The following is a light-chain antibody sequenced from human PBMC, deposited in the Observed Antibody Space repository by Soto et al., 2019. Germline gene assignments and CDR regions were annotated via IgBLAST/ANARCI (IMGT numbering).Light chain of an antibody. Sequence: QTVVTQPASVSGSPGQSITISCTGTSSDVGSYNLVSWYQQHPGKAPKLMIYEGSKRPSGVSNRFSGSKSGNTASLTISGLPAEDEADYYCCSYAGSSTLVFGGGTKLTVL. V-gene: IGLV2-23*01. CDR3: CSYAGSSTLV. J-gene: IGLJ2*01. CDR1: SSDVGSYNL. CDR2: EGS.